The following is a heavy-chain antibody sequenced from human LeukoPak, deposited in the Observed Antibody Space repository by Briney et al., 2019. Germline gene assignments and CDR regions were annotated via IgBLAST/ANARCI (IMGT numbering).Heavy chain of an antibody. V-gene: IGHV4-38-2*02. J-gene: IGHJ4*02. Sequence: PSETLSLTCAVSGYSISSGNYWGWIRQPPGKGLEWIGSIYHSGSTYYNPSLKSRVTISVDTSKNQFSLKLSSVTAADTAVYYCARDETGVATISYYWGQGTLVTVSS. CDR2: IYHSGST. CDR3: ARDETGVATISYY. D-gene: IGHD5-12*01. CDR1: GYSISSGNY.